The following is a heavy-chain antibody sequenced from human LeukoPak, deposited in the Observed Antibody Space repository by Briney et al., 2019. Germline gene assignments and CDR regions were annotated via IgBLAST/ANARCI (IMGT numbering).Heavy chain of an antibody. J-gene: IGHJ4*02. CDR2: IDWDNDK. CDR3: AHIKEGLGYLFDY. V-gene: IGHV2-70*04. D-gene: IGHD5-18*01. Sequence: SGPALVKPTQTLTLTCSFSGFSLRTSGMRVSWIRQPPGKALEWLARIDWDNDKFYSTSLKTRLTISKDTSKNQVVLTMTNMDPVDTATYYCAHIKEGLGYLFDYWGQGTLVTVSS. CDR1: GFSLRTSGMR.